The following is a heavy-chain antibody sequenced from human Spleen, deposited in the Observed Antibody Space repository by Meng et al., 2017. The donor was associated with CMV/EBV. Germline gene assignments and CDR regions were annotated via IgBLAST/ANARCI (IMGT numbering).Heavy chain of an antibody. CDR2: ISYDGSNK. CDR1: GFTFSSYA. J-gene: IGHJ4*02. Sequence: GGSLRLSCAAFGFTFSSYAMHWVRQAPGKGLEWVAVISYDGSNKYYADSVKGRFTISRDNSKNTLYLQMNSLRAEDTAVYYCARDKVWFGELGFDYWGQGTLVTVSS. V-gene: IGHV3-30*04. D-gene: IGHD3-10*01. CDR3: ARDKVWFGELGFDY.